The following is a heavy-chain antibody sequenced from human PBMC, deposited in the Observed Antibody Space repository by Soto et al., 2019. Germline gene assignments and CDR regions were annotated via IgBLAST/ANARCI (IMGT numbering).Heavy chain of an antibody. Sequence: ASVKVSCKASGYTFTSYYMHWVRQAPGQGLEWMGIINPSGGSTSYAQKFQGRVTMTRDTSTSTVYMELSSLRSEDTAVYYCARVGCYDSSGHDAAFDIWGQGTMVTVS. V-gene: IGHV1-46*01. J-gene: IGHJ3*02. CDR2: INPSGGST. D-gene: IGHD3-22*01. CDR3: ARVGCYDSSGHDAAFDI. CDR1: GYTFTSYY.